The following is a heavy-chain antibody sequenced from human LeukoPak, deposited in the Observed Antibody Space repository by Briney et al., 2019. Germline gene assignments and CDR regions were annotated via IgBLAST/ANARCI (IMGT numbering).Heavy chain of an antibody. CDR2: ITLSGGST. J-gene: IGHJ6*03. D-gene: IGHD2-2*01. V-gene: IGHV3-23*01. Sequence: PGGSLRLSCAASGFTFSSYDMSWVRQAPGKGLEWVSSITLSGGSTFYADSVKGRFTISRDNSKNTLYPQMNSLGAEDTAVYYCAKRGNPAVGHHYLDVWGEGTTVSVSS. CDR1: GFTFSSYD. CDR3: AKRGNPAVGHHYLDV.